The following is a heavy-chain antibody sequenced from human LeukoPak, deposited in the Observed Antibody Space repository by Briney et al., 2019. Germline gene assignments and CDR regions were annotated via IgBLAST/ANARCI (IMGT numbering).Heavy chain of an antibody. Sequence: SETLSLTCTVSGGSTSSSSYYWGWIRQPPGKGLEWIGSIYYSGSTYYNPSLKSRVTISVDTSKNQFSLKLSSVTAADTAVYYCASPGYSSSWYDTGFDSWGQGTLVTVSS. V-gene: IGHV4-39*01. D-gene: IGHD6-13*01. J-gene: IGHJ4*02. CDR3: ASPGYSSSWYDTGFDS. CDR1: GGSTSSSSYY. CDR2: IYYSGST.